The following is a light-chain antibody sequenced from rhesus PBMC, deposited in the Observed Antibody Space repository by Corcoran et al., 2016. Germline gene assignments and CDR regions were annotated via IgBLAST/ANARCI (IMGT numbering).Light chain of an antibody. Sequence: DIQMTQSPSSLSASVGDTVTITCRASQGISSWLAWYQQKPGKAPKLLIYKASSWQSGVPSRVSGSGSGTDFTLTIRSLQSEDFATYYCQQYSSRPPTFGGGTKVELK. CDR3: QQYSSRPPT. J-gene: IGKJ4*01. V-gene: IGKV1-22*01. CDR1: QGISSW. CDR2: KAS.